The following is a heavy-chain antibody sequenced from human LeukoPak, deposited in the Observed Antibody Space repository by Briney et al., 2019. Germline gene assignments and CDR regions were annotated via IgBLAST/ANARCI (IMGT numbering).Heavy chain of an antibody. CDR1: GYTFTSYG. Sequence: GASVKVSCKASGYTFTSYGISWVRQAPGQGLERMGRIIPIFGTANYAQKFQGRVTITTDESTSTAYMELSSLRSEDTAVYCCACTGYYDSSGYYDLSAFDIWGQGTMVTVSS. CDR2: IIPIFGTA. D-gene: IGHD3-22*01. V-gene: IGHV1-69*05. J-gene: IGHJ3*02. CDR3: ACTGYYDSSGYYDLSAFDI.